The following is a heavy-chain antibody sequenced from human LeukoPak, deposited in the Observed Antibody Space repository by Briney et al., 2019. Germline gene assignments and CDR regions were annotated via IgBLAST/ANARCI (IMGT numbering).Heavy chain of an antibody. J-gene: IGHJ4*02. Sequence: SETLSLTCTVSGDSISTYYWSWIRQPPGKGLEWIGYIYYSGRANYNPSLMSRVTISVDTSKNQFSLKLSSVTAADTAVYYCARSYTNLLFFDLWGQGTLVPVSS. CDR1: GDSISTYY. D-gene: IGHD3-16*01. CDR2: IYYSGRA. CDR3: ARSYTNLLFFDL. V-gene: IGHV4-59*01.